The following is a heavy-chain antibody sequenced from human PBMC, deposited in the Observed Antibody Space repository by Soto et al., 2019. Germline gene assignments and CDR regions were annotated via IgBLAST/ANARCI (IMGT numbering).Heavy chain of an antibody. Sequence: SQTLSLTCTVSGGSISSGGYYWSWIRQHPGKGLEWIGYIYYSGSTYYNPSLKSRVTISVDTSKNQFSLKLSSVTAADTAVYYCATERDSSSYYFDYWGQGTLVTVSS. D-gene: IGHD6-6*01. CDR3: ATERDSSSYYFDY. CDR1: GGSISSGGYY. J-gene: IGHJ4*02. V-gene: IGHV4-31*03. CDR2: IYYSGST.